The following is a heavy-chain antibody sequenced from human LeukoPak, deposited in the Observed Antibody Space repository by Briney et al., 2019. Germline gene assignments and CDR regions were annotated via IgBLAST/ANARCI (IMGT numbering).Heavy chain of an antibody. CDR1: GYTFTSYG. J-gene: IGHJ6*03. Sequence: GASVKVSCKASGYTFTSYGISWVRQAPGQGLEWMGWISAYNGNTNYAQKLQGRVTMTTDTSTSTAYMELRSLRSDDTPVYYCAXXXXXXXWSGYYYYYYMDVWGKGTTVTVSS. V-gene: IGHV1-18*01. CDR3: AXXXXXXXWSGYYYYYYMDV. CDR2: ISAYNGNT. D-gene: IGHD3-3*01.